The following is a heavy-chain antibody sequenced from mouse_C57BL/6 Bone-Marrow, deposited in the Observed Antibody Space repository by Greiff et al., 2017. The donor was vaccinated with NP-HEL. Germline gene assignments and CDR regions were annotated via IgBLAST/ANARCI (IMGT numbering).Heavy chain of an antibody. J-gene: IGHJ3*01. CDR3: ARRDYYGSSAWFAY. V-gene: IGHV1-52*01. CDR2: IDPSDSET. CDR1: GYTFTSYW. D-gene: IGHD1-1*01. Sequence: QVHVKQSGAELVRPGSSVKLSCKASGYTFTSYWMHWVKQRPIQGLEWIGNIDPSDSETHYNQKFKDKATLTVDKSSSTAYMQLSSLTSEDSAVYYCARRDYYGSSAWFAYWGQGTLVTVSA.